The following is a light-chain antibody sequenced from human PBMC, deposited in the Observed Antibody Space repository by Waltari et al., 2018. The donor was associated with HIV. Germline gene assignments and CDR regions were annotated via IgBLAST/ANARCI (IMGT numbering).Light chain of an antibody. Sequence: QSALTQPHSVSGSPRQSLTISCTGTSSYVDTFVSWYQQHPGKAPQVIIYNVNNRPAGVPDRFSGSKSGNTAFLTISGLQAEDEAEYHCCSHAGNFIFAFGTGTKVTVL. CDR3: CSHAGNFIFA. J-gene: IGLJ1*01. CDR2: NVN. V-gene: IGLV2-11*01. CDR1: SSYVDTF.